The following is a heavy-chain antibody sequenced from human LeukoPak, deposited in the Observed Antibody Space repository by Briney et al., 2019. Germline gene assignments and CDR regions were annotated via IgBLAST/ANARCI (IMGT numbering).Heavy chain of an antibody. V-gene: IGHV3-30*03. CDR2: LSYDGSQK. CDR1: GFTFSNYG. Sequence: GGSLRLSCAASGFTFSNYGMHWVRQAPGKGLEWVAVLSYDGSQKYYADSVKGRFTISRDNSKNTLYVQMNSLRAEDTAVFYCARSGQLWLSSHDYWGQGTLVTVSS. J-gene: IGHJ4*02. D-gene: IGHD5-18*01. CDR3: ARSGQLWLSSHDY.